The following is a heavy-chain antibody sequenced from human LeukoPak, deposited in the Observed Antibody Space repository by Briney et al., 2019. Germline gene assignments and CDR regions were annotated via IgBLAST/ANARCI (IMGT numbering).Heavy chain of an antibody. Sequence: ASVKVSCKASGYTFTSYDINWVRQATGQGLEWMGWMNPNSGSTGYAQKFQGRVTMTRNTSISTAYMELSSLRSEDTAVYYCARGIFSLSLFDYWGQGTLVTVSS. CDR1: GYTFTSYD. CDR2: MNPNSGST. V-gene: IGHV1-8*01. CDR3: ARGIFSLSLFDY. J-gene: IGHJ4*02.